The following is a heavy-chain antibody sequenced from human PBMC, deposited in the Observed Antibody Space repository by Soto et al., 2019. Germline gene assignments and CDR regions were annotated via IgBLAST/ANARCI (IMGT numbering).Heavy chain of an antibody. D-gene: IGHD4-17*01. V-gene: IGHV3-48*01. Sequence: GGSLILSCAASGFTFRHFSMNWVRHAPGKGLEWVSYIGRDSNSRYYGDAVKGRFTISRDNAKNSMYLQMDSLGVEDTAVYYCVRDQDYAFDYWGQGTPVTVSS. CDR2: IGRDSNSR. CDR3: VRDQDYAFDY. CDR1: GFTFRHFS. J-gene: IGHJ4*02.